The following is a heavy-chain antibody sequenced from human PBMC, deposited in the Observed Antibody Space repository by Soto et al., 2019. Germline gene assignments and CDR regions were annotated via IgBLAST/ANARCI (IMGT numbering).Heavy chain of an antibody. J-gene: IGHJ6*02. CDR1: GGTFSNYA. D-gene: IGHD4-17*01. V-gene: IGHV1-69*01. CDR3: VRDTWGVTVADTDDYYYGMDV. Sequence: EQSGAEVKRPGSSVKVSCEASGGTFSNYAISWVRQAPGQGLEWMGGILPLSGTGNYPQKFQGRVTITAHEYSSTIYLELRSLRSEDAAVYYCVRDTWGVTVADTDDYYYGMDVCGQGTTVIVSS. CDR2: ILPLSGTG.